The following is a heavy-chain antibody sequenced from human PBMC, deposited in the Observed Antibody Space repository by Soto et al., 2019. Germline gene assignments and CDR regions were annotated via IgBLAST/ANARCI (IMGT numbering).Heavy chain of an antibody. CDR1: GGSISSGGYY. CDR2: IYYSGST. Sequence: SETLSLTCTVSGGSISSGGYYWSWIRQHPGKGLEWIGYIYYSGSTYYNPSLKSRVTISVDTSKNQFSLKLSSVTAADTAVYYCARVGRLYYDFWSGYPGPFDYWGQGTLVTVSS. D-gene: IGHD3-3*01. J-gene: IGHJ4*02. V-gene: IGHV4-31*03. CDR3: ARVGRLYYDFWSGYPGPFDY.